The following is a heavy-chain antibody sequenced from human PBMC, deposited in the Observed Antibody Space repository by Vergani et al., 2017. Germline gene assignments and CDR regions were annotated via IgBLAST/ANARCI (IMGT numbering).Heavy chain of an antibody. J-gene: IGHJ4*02. Sequence: QVQLHESGPGLVKPSETLSLTCTVSGDSISPYFWTWIRQPPGQGLEWIGYISYSGDTNCAPSLKIRVSISLDTSKNQFSLQVNSVTPSDTAVYYCARGGWLVPDVWGQGTLVTVSS. CDR2: ISYSGDT. V-gene: IGHV4-59*01. D-gene: IGHD2-21*02. CDR3: ARGGWLVPDV. CDR1: GDSISPYF.